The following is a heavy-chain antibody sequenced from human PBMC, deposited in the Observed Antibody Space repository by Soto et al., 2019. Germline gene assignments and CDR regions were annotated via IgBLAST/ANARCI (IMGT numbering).Heavy chain of an antibody. CDR3: AARGTIGGYYYGMDV. V-gene: IGHV1-58*01. CDR1: GFTFTRSA. J-gene: IGHJ6*02. CDR2: IVAGSGNT. Sequence: GASVKVSCKASGFTFTRSAVQWVRQARGQRLEWIGWIVAGSGNTIYAQKFRERVTISRDMSTSTAYMELSSLRSEDTAVYYCAARGTIGGYYYGMDVWGQGTTVTVSS. D-gene: IGHD3-10*01.